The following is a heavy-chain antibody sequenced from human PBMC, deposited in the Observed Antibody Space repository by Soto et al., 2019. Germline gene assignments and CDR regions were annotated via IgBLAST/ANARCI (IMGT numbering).Heavy chain of an antibody. J-gene: IGHJ5*02. Sequence: QVQLQESGPGLVKPSQTLSLTCTVSGGSISSGDYYWSWIRQPPGKGLEWIGYIYYSGSTYYNPSLKSRVTISVDTSKNQFSLKLSSVTAADTAAYYCAREFWNDAGYNWFDPWGQGTLVTVSS. CDR1: GGSISSGDYY. D-gene: IGHD1-1*01. V-gene: IGHV4-30-4*01. CDR3: AREFWNDAGYNWFDP. CDR2: IYYSGST.